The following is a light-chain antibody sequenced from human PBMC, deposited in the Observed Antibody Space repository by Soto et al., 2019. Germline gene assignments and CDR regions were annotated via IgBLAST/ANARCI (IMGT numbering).Light chain of an antibody. Sequence: DIQMTQPASSLSASVGDRVTITCRASQSISSYLNWYQQKPGKAPKLLIYAASSLQSGLPSRFSGSGSGTDFTLIISSLQPEDFATYYCQQSYSTPPTFGQGTRLEIK. J-gene: IGKJ5*01. V-gene: IGKV1-39*01. CDR1: QSISSY. CDR3: QQSYSTPPT. CDR2: AAS.